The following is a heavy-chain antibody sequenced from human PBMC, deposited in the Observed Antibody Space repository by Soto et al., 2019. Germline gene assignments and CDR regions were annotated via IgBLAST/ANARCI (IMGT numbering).Heavy chain of an antibody. D-gene: IGHD3-10*01. J-gene: IGHJ4*02. CDR1: GFTFSSYW. V-gene: IGHV3-74*01. Sequence: EVQLVESGGALVQPGGSLRLSCVGSGFTFSSYWMHWVRQVPGKGPVWVSRVNPAGSASSYVDFVKGRFTVSRDNAKNTLYLERDSLSAEDTAVSHCGTGGYSYGWGYWGQGTLVTVSS. CDR3: GTGGYSYGWGY. CDR2: VNPAGSAS.